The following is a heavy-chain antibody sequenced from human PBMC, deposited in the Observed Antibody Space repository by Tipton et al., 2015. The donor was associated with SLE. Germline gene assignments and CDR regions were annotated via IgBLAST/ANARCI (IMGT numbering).Heavy chain of an antibody. V-gene: IGHV4-61*02. CDR3: AREGSSCLFQH. CDR2: IYTSGST. J-gene: IGHJ1*01. D-gene: IGHD6-13*01. CDR1: GGSISSGSYY. Sequence: PSLTCTVSGGSISSGSYYWSWIRQPAGKGLEWIGRIYTSGSTNYNPSLKSRVTISVDTSKNQFSLKLSSVTAADTAVYYCAREGSSCLFQHWGQGTLVTVSS.